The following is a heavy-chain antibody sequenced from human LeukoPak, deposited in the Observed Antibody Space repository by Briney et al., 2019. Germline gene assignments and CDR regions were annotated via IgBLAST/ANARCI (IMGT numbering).Heavy chain of an antibody. CDR3: ARDGGAYDSSGYYFVPSKKLGFDP. V-gene: IGHV3-21*01. D-gene: IGHD3-22*01. CDR2: ISGSSSYI. Sequence: GGSLRLSCAASGFTFSSYSMNWVRQAPGKGLEWVSSISGSSSYIYYADSVKGRFTISRDNAKNSLYLQMNSLRAEDTAVYYCARDGGAYDSSGYYFVPSKKLGFDPWGQGTLVTVSS. CDR1: GFTFSSYS. J-gene: IGHJ5*02.